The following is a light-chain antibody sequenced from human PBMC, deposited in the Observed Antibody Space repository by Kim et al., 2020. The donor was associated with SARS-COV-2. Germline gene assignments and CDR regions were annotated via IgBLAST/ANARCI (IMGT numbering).Light chain of an antibody. Sequence: SVKLTCTLSSGHSNYAIAWHQQQPKKGPRYLMKLNSDGSHSKGDGIPDRFSGSSSGAERYLTISSLQSEDEADYYCQTWGTGIRGVFGGGTKLTVL. V-gene: IGLV4-69*01. J-gene: IGLJ3*02. CDR3: QTWGTGIRGV. CDR2: LNSDGSH. CDR1: SGHSNYA.